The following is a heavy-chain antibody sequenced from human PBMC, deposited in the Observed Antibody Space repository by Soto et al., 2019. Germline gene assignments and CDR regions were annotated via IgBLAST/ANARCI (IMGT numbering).Heavy chain of an antibody. V-gene: IGHV3-48*01. D-gene: IGHD3-3*01. CDR2: ISSSSSTI. CDR3: ARETYYDFWSGYNH. Sequence: GGSLRLSCAASGFTFSSYSMNWVRQAPGKGLEWVSYISSSSSTIYYADSVKGRFTISRDNAKNSLYLQMNSLRAEDTAVYYCARETYYDFWSGYNHWGQGTLVTVSS. J-gene: IGHJ4*02. CDR1: GFTFSSYS.